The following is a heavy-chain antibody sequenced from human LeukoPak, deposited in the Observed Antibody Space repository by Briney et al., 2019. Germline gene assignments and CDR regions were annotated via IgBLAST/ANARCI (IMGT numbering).Heavy chain of an antibody. CDR2: ISYDGTNK. CDR1: GFTFNIFA. J-gene: IGHJ4*02. V-gene: IGHV3-30*04. Sequence: PGRSLRLSCAASGFTFNIFAMHWVRQAPGKGLEWVAVISYDGTNKYYADSVKGRFTISRDNSKNTLYLQMDSLRAEDMSVYYSARGYTSASSWGQGTLVTV. D-gene: IGHD6-19*01. CDR3: ARGYTSASS.